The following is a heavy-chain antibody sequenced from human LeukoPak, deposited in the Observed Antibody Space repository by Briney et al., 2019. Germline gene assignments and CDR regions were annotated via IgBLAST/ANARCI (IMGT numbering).Heavy chain of an antibody. D-gene: IGHD6-13*01. CDR1: GFTFSSYG. J-gene: IGHJ6*02. CDR3: ARDLSIAAAGTGPGIYYYGMDV. CDR2: ISYDGSNK. Sequence: GGSLRLSCAASGFTFSSYGMHWVRQAPGKGLEWVAVISYDGSNKYYADSVKGRFTISRDNSKNTLYLQMNSLRAEDTAVYYCARDLSIAAAGTGPGIYYYGMDVWGQGTTVTVSS. V-gene: IGHV3-30*03.